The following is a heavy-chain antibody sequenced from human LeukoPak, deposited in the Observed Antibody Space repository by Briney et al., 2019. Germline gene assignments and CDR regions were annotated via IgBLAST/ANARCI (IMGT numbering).Heavy chain of an antibody. CDR1: GGSFSGYY. Sequence: SSETLSLTCAVYGGSFSGYYWSWIRQPPGKGLEWIGEINHSGSTNYNPSLKSRVTISVDTSKNQFSLKLSSVTAADTAVYHCARGSRWLQFDYWGQGTLVTVSS. CDR2: INHSGST. D-gene: IGHD5-24*01. J-gene: IGHJ4*02. V-gene: IGHV4-34*01. CDR3: ARGSRWLQFDY.